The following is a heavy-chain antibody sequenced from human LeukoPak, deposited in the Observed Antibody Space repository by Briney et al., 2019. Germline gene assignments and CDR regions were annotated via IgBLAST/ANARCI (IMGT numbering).Heavy chain of an antibody. CDR1: GYSITTNYY. D-gene: IGHD1-26*01. CDR3: VTPRSWELSDLAV. V-gene: IGHV4-38-2*02. J-gene: IGHJ6*04. Sequence: SETLSLTCTVSGYSITTNYYWAWIPQSPGAGLEWIGSVYHNGETYYNPSLKSRVIISVDTSTNESSLRLTSVTAADTAVYYCVTPRSWELSDLAVWGKGTTVIVSS. CDR2: VYHNGET.